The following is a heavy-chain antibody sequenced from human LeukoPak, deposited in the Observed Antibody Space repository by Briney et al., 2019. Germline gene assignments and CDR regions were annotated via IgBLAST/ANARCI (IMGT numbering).Heavy chain of an antibody. Sequence: PSETLSLTCTVSGYSISSGYYWGWIRQPPGKGLEWIGSIYHSGSTYYNPSLKSRVTISVDTSKNQFSLKLSSVTAADTAVYYCARVGARDHYFDYWGQGTLVTVSS. D-gene: IGHD4/OR15-4a*01. CDR1: GYSISSGYY. CDR3: ARVGARDHYFDY. V-gene: IGHV4-38-2*02. J-gene: IGHJ4*02. CDR2: IYHSGST.